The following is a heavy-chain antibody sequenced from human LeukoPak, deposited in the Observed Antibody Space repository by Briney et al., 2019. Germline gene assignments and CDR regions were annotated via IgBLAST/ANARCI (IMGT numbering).Heavy chain of an antibody. CDR1: GFTFSSYG. CDR2: IWYDGSNK. J-gene: IGHJ6*03. Sequence: PGGSLRLSCAASGFTFSSYGMHWVRQAPGKGLEWVTVIWYDGSNKYYAHSVTGRLTLSRDHSQNTLYLQITRQRPEDSALYSCAKDAAYYYDRGTNYYMDVWGKGTTVTISS. CDR3: AKDAAYYYDRGTNYYMDV. D-gene: IGHD3-22*01. V-gene: IGHV3-30*02.